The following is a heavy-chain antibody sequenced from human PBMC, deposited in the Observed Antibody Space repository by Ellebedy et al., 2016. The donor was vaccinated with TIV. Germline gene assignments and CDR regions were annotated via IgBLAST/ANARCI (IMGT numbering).Heavy chain of an antibody. CDR2: IYTSGST. V-gene: IGHV4-61*09. Sequence: SETLSLTXTVSGDSILSRTNYWSWIRQAAGKGLEWIGHIYTSGSTKYNPSLKSRVTMSLDTSKNQFSLKLSSVTAADTAVYYCARDEVVPSAIPYYFYMDVWGKGTKVAVSS. D-gene: IGHD2-21*02. J-gene: IGHJ6*03. CDR1: GDSILSRTNY. CDR3: ARDEVVPSAIPYYFYMDV.